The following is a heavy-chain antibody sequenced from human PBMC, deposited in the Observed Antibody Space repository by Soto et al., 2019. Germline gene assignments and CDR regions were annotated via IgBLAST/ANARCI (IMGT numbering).Heavy chain of an antibody. CDR2: INHSGST. J-gene: IGHJ4*02. D-gene: IGHD6-6*01. V-gene: IGHV4-34*01. CDR1: GGSFSGYY. Sequence: SETLSLTCAVYGGSFSGYYLSWIRQPPGKGLEWIGEINHSGSTNYNPSLKSRVTISVDTSKNQFSLKLSSVTAADTAVYYCERGRLESSSSFVDSGGREP. CDR3: ERGRLESSSSFVDS.